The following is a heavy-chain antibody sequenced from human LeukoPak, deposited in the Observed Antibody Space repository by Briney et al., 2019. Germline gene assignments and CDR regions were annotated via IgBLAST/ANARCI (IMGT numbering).Heavy chain of an antibody. V-gene: IGHV3-30-3*01. D-gene: IGHD2-15*01. J-gene: IGHJ4*02. Sequence: GGSLRLSCAASGFTFSSYAMHWVRQAPGKGLEWVAVISYDGSNKYYADSVKGRFTISRDNSKNTPYLQMNSLRAEDTAVYYCARGVGDSCSGGSCSPPHYWGQGTLVTVSS. CDR3: ARGVGDSCSGGSCSPPHY. CDR2: ISYDGSNK. CDR1: GFTFSSYA.